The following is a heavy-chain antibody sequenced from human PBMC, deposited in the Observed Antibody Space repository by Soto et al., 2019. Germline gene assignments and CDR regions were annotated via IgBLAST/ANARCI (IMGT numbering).Heavy chain of an antibody. Sequence: GSVKVSCKASGYTFTSYGISWVRQAPGQGLEWMGWISAYNGNTNYAQKLQGRVTMTTDTSTSTAYMELRSLRSDDTAVYYCARDSPYYDFWSGPRYYYYGMDVWGQGTTVTVSS. D-gene: IGHD3-3*01. CDR2: ISAYNGNT. J-gene: IGHJ6*02. V-gene: IGHV1-18*01. CDR1: GYTFTSYG. CDR3: ARDSPYYDFWSGPRYYYYGMDV.